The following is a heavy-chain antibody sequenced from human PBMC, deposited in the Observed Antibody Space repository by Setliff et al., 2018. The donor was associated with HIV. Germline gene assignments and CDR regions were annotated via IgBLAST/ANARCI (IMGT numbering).Heavy chain of an antibody. CDR1: GGPISYYY. CDR3: ARARGYGYSYDYMDV. J-gene: IGHJ6*03. D-gene: IGHD5-18*01. V-gene: IGHV4-59*01. Sequence: KPSETLSLTCTISGGPISYYYWSWLRQPPGKGLEWIGTMYYDGNTNYNPSLESRATILIDFSTAFSLKLRSVSASDTAVYFCARARGYGYSYDYMDVWGKGTTVTVSS. CDR2: MYYDGNT.